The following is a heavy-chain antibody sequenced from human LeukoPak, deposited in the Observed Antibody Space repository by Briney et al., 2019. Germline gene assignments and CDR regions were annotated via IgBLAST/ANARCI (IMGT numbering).Heavy chain of an antibody. CDR1: GFTFSSNW. D-gene: IGHD6-6*01. Sequence: GGSLRLSCAASGFTFSSNWMHWVRQAPGKGLVWVSRINEDGSTTNYADSVKGRSTIFRDNSKNTLYLQMNSLRAEDTAVYYCVKERDEYSSSSSDYWGQGTLVTVSS. CDR3: VKERDEYSSSSSDY. CDR2: INEDGSTT. V-gene: IGHV3-74*01. J-gene: IGHJ4*02.